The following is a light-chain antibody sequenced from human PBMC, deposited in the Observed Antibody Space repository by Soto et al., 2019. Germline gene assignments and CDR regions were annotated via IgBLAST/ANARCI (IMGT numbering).Light chain of an antibody. V-gene: IGKV3-20*01. CDR1: QSVNSSY. CDR3: QQYVSSPPGYT. CDR2: GVS. J-gene: IGKJ2*01. Sequence: ETVLTQSPGTLSLSPGERATLSCRASQSVNSSYLAWYQQKPGQAPRLLIYGVSSRATGIPDRFSGSGSGTDFALTISRLEPEDFAVYYCQQYVSSPPGYTFGQGTKLEIK.